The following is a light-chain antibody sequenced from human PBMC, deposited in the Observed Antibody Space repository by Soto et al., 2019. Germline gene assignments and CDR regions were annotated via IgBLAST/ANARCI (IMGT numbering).Light chain of an antibody. J-gene: IGKJ3*01. CDR3: QQYGGSPLT. CDR1: QTVSSSY. Sequence: EIVLTQSPGTLSLSPGERATLSCRASQTVSSSYLAWYQQKPGQAPRLLIYGASSRATGIPDRFSGSGSGTDFTLTISRLETEAFAVYYCQQYGGSPLTFGPGTKVDIK. V-gene: IGKV3-20*01. CDR2: GAS.